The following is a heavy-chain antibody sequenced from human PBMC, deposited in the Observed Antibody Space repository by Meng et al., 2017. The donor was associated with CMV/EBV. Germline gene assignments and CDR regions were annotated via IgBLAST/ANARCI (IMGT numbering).Heavy chain of an antibody. CDR3: ARDHMVGSSWYQPPIYYYYGMDV. D-gene: IGHD6-13*01. V-gene: IGHV3-11*01. CDR1: GFTFGDYG. CDR2: ISSSGSTI. J-gene: IGHJ6*02. Sequence: GGSLRLSCAASGFTFGDYGMSWVRQAPGKGLEWVSYISSSGSTIYYADSVKGRFTISRDNAKNSLYLQMNSLRAEDTAVYYCARDHMVGSSWYQPPIYYYYGMDVWGQGTTVTVSS.